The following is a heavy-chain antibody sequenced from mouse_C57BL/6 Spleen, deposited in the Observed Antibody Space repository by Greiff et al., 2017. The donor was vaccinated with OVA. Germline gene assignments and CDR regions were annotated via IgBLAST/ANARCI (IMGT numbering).Heavy chain of an antibody. J-gene: IGHJ4*01. V-gene: IGHV5-17*01. CDR2: ISSGSSTT. CDR3: ARVYDYDDAMDY. D-gene: IGHD2-4*01. Sequence: DVMLVEPGGGLVKPGGSLKLSCAASGFTFSDYGMHWVRQAPEKGLEWVAYISSGSSTTYYADTVKGRFTISRDNAKNTLFLQMTSLRSEDTAMYYCARVYDYDDAMDYWGQGTSVTVSS. CDR1: GFTFSDYG.